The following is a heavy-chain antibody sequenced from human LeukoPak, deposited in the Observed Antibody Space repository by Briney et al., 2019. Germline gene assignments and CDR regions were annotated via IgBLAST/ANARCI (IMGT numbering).Heavy chain of an antibody. J-gene: IGHJ3*02. CDR1: GYSFTTYW. Sequence: GESLKISCKGSGYSFTTYWIGWVRQMPGKGPEWMGIIYPGDSDTRYSPSFQGQVTISADKSISTAYLQWSSLKASDTAMYYCARRRFLEWSYAFDIWGQGTMVTVSS. CDR2: IYPGDSDT. V-gene: IGHV5-51*01. CDR3: ARRRFLEWSYAFDI. D-gene: IGHD3-3*01.